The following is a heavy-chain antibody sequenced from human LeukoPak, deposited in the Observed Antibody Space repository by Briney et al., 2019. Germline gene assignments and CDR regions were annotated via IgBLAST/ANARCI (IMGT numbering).Heavy chain of an antibody. CDR1: GFTFSTHA. D-gene: IGHD3-3*01. Sequence: GGSLRLSCAASGFTFSTHAMSWVRQAPGKGLEWVSTIVGSGSRTFYADSVKGRFTIARDNSKNTLYLQMNSLRAEDTAVYYCAKDQTDSDFWNGFSYMDVWGKGTTVTVSS. CDR3: AKDQTDSDFWNGFSYMDV. CDR2: IVGSGSRT. J-gene: IGHJ6*03. V-gene: IGHV3-23*01.